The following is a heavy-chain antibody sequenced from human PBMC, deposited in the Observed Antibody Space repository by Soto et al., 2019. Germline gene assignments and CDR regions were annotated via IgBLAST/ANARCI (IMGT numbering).Heavy chain of an antibody. CDR1: GGSISSGGYY. V-gene: IGHV4-31*03. CDR2: IYYSGST. CDR3: ARVRIGVYDRHAASQTYYYYYGMDV. J-gene: IGHJ6*02. D-gene: IGHD2-8*01. Sequence: SETLSLTCTVSGGSISSGGYYWSWIRQHPGKGLEWIGYIYYSGSTYYNPSLKSRVTISVDTSKNQFSLKLSSVTAADTAVYYCARVRIGVYDRHAASQTYYYYYGMDVWGQGTTVTVSS.